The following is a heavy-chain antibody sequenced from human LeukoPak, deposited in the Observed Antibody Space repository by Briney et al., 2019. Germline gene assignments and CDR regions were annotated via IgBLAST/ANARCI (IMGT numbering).Heavy chain of an antibody. Sequence: GRSLRLSCAASGFTFSSYAMHWVRQAPGKGLEWVAVISYDGSNKYYADSVKGRFTISRDNSKNTLYLQMNSLRAEDTAVYYCTYSSGYYWGQGTLVTVSS. D-gene: IGHD3-22*01. CDR1: GFTFSSYA. V-gene: IGHV3-30-3*01. J-gene: IGHJ4*02. CDR2: ISYDGSNK. CDR3: TYSSGYY.